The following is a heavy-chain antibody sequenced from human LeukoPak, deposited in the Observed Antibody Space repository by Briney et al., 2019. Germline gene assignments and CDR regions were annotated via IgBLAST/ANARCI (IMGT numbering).Heavy chain of an antibody. Sequence: PGRSLRLSCAASGFTFSSYGMHWVRQAPGKGLEWVAVISYDGSNKYYADSVKGRFTISRDNSKNTLYLQTNSLRAEDTAVYYCAKDQKRQLARYYFDYWGQGTLVTVSS. CDR2: ISYDGSNK. D-gene: IGHD6-13*01. V-gene: IGHV3-30*18. CDR3: AKDQKRQLARYYFDY. J-gene: IGHJ4*02. CDR1: GFTFSSYG.